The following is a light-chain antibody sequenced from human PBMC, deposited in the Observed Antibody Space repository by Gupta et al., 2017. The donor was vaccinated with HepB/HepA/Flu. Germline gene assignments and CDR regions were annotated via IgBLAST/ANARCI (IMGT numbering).Light chain of an antibody. V-gene: IGLV1-44*01. CDR3: AAWDTSLNVVV. CDR2: YKD. J-gene: IGLJ2*01. CDR1: SSNVGRNN. Sequence: QSVLTQSTSVSGTPGQRVTISCSGSSSNVGRNNVNWYQQLPGTAPKLLIYYKDERPSGVPDRISGSKSGTSASLAISGLQSEDEADYYCAAWDTSLNVVVFGGGTKLTVL.